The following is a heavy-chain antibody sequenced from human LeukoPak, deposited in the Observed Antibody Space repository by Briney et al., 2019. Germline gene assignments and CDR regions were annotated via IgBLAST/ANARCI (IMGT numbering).Heavy chain of an antibody. V-gene: IGHV1-18*01. CDR1: GYTFTSYG. Sequence: ASVKVSCKASGYTFTSYGISWVRQAPGQGLEWMGWISAYNGNTNYAQKLQGRVTMTADTSASTAYMELRSLRSDDTAVYYCARVSQAAPSYLSPWGQGTLVTVSS. CDR3: ARVSQAAPSYLSP. CDR2: ISAYNGNT. D-gene: IGHD2-15*01. J-gene: IGHJ5*02.